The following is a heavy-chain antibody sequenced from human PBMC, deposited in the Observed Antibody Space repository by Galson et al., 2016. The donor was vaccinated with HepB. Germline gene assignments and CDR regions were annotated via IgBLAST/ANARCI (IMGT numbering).Heavy chain of an antibody. Sequence: SLRLSCAASGFTVSGNQMSWVRQAPGKGLEWVSVVYSGGNTYYADSVKGRFTISRVNSRNTLYLQMNSLSSEDTAVYYCAGSPPDYYGAAFDYWGQGTLVTVSS. D-gene: IGHD3-10*01. CDR1: GFTVSGNQ. V-gene: IGHV3-53*01. CDR2: VYSGGNT. J-gene: IGHJ4*02. CDR3: AGSPPDYYGAAFDY.